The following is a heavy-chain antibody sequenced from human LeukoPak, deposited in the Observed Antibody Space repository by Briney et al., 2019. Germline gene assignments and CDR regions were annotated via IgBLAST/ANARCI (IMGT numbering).Heavy chain of an antibody. Sequence: ASVKVSCKASGGTFSSYAISWVRQAPGQGLEWMGWINPNSGGTNYAQKFQGRVTMTRDTSISTAYMELSRLRSDDTAVYYCARASDYGGNCFDYWGQGTLVTVSS. CDR2: INPNSGGT. V-gene: IGHV1-2*02. CDR1: GGTFSSYA. CDR3: ARASDYGGNCFDY. D-gene: IGHD4-23*01. J-gene: IGHJ4*02.